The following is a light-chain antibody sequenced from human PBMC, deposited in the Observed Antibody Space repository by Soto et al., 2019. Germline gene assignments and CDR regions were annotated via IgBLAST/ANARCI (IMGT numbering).Light chain of an antibody. V-gene: IGKV3-20*01. Sequence: ESVLTQSPGTLSLSPGERATLSCSSSQSVSSSYLAWYQQKPGQAPRLLIYGASSRATGIPDRFSGSGSGTDFTLTISRLEPEDFAVYYCQQYGSSSITFGQGTRLEI. J-gene: IGKJ5*01. CDR1: QSVSSSY. CDR2: GAS. CDR3: QQYGSSSIT.